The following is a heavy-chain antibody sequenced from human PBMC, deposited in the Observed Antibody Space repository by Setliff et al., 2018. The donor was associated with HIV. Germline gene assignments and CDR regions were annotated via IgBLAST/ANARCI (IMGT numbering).Heavy chain of an antibody. V-gene: IGHV3-48*01. Sequence: GGSLRLSCAASGFTFSTYSMNWVRQAPGKGLEWISYISSSSSTIYYADSVKGRFTMSRDNGRNSVYLQMNGLRAEDTAVYYCVIGDRYSTGWGFDYWGQGTLVTVSS. CDR1: GFTFSTYS. D-gene: IGHD6-19*01. CDR3: VIGDRYSTGWGFDY. CDR2: ISSSSSTI. J-gene: IGHJ4*02.